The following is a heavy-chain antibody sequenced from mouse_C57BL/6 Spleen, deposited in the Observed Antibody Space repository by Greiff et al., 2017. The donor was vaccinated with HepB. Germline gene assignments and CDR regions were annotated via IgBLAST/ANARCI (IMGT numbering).Heavy chain of an antibody. CDR1: GYTFTSYW. D-gene: IGHD2-5*01. Sequence: VQRVESGAELAKPGASVKLSCKASGYTFTSYWMHWVKQRPGQGLEWIGYINPSSGYTKYNQKFKDKATLTADKSASTAYMQLSSLTYEDSAVYYCARDSKRLYWYFDVWGTGTTVTVSS. J-gene: IGHJ1*03. CDR3: ARDSKRLYWYFDV. CDR2: INPSSGYT. V-gene: IGHV1-7*01.